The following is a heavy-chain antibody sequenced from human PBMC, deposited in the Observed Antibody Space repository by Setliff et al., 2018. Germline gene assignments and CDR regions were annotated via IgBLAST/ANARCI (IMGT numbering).Heavy chain of an antibody. J-gene: IGHJ4*02. V-gene: IGHV1-18*01. D-gene: IGHD6-19*01. CDR2: ISVYNGKT. Sequence: ASVKVSCKASGYTFTSYGFSWVRQAPGQGLEWMGWISVYNGKTKYAQKFQGRVTMTTDTSTRTAYMELRSLRSDDTAVYYCARDSLSGWSAVDYWGQGTLVTVSS. CDR3: ARDSLSGWSAVDY. CDR1: GYTFTSYG.